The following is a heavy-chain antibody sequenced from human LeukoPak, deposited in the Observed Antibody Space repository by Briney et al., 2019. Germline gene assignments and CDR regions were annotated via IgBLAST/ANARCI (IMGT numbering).Heavy chain of an antibody. CDR1: GGTFSSYA. CDR3: AARDLVGGYYYGSGSQAPDAFDI. Sequence: GASVKVSCKASGGTFSSYAISWVRQAPGQGLEWMGGIIPIFGTANYAQKFQGRVTITADESTSTAYMELSSLRSEDTAVYYCAARDLVGGYYYGSGSQAPDAFDIWGQGTMVTVSS. CDR2: IIPIFGTA. D-gene: IGHD3-10*01. V-gene: IGHV1-69*13. J-gene: IGHJ3*02.